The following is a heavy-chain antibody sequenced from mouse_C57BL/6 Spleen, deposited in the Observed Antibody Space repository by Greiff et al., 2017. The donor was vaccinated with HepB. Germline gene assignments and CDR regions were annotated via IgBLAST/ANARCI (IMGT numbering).Heavy chain of an antibody. D-gene: IGHD1-1*01. CDR2: ISSGGDYI. CDR3: TRAGITTVEGPYAMDY. Sequence: EVQRVESGEGLVKPGGSLKLSCAASGFTFSSYAMSWVRQTPEKRLEWVAYISSGGDYIYYADTVKGRFTISRDNARDTLYLQMSSLKSEDTAMYYCTRAGITTVEGPYAMDYWGQGTSVTVSS. J-gene: IGHJ4*01. V-gene: IGHV5-9-1*02. CDR1: GFTFSSYA.